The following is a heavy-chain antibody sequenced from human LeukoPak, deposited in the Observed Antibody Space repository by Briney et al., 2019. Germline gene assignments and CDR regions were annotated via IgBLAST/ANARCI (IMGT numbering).Heavy chain of an antibody. CDR1: GGSFSGYY. J-gene: IGHJ1*01. CDR3: ATNSPPQH. Sequence: SETLSLTCAVYGGSFSGYYWSWIRQPPGKGLEWIGEINHSGSTNYNPSLKSRVTISVDTSKNQFSLRLSSVTAADTAVYYCATNSPPQHWGQGTLVTVSS. V-gene: IGHV4-34*01. D-gene: IGHD4-23*01. CDR2: INHSGST.